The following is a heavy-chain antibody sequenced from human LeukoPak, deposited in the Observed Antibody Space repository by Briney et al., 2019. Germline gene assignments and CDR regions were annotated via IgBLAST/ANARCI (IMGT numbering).Heavy chain of an antibody. D-gene: IGHD3-22*01. CDR3: ASDRGYYDSGYCHDAFDI. CDR2: TSISGTTI. J-gene: IGHJ3*02. CDR1: GFTFSSYE. Sequence: PGGSLRLSCAASGFTFSSYEMNWVRQAPGKGLEWVAYTSISGTTIYYADSVRGRFTISRDNAKNSLYLQMNSLRAEDTAVYYCASDRGYYDSGYCHDAFDIWGQGTMVTVSS. V-gene: IGHV3-48*03.